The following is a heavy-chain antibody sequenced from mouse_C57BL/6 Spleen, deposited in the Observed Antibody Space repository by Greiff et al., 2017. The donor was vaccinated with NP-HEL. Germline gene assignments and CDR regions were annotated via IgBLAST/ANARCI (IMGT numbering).Heavy chain of an antibody. CDR3: AIIFYDSTEEYFDV. Sequence: QVQLQQSGAELVKPGTSVKMSCKASGYTFTTYPIEWMKQNHGKSLEWIGNFHPYNDDTKYNEKFKGKATLTVEKSSSTVYLELSRLTSDDSAVYYCAIIFYDSTEEYFDVWGTGTTVTVSS. V-gene: IGHV1-47*01. CDR2: FHPYNDDT. CDR1: GYTFTTYP. J-gene: IGHJ1*03. D-gene: IGHD2-4*01.